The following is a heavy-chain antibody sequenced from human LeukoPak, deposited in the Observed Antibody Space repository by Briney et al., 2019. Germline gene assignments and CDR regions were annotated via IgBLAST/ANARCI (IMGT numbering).Heavy chain of an antibody. D-gene: IGHD2/OR15-2a*01. CDR2: IYSGGTT. CDR3: AKQRDATTIFTI. V-gene: IGHV3-66*04. CDR1: GFTVNSNY. J-gene: IGHJ3*02. Sequence: PGGSLRLSCAASGFTVNSNYMSWVRQAPGKGLEWVSAIYSGGTTYYADSVKGGFTISRDNSKNTVYVQMNSLGADDTAVYYCAKQRDATTIFTIWGQGTMVTVSS.